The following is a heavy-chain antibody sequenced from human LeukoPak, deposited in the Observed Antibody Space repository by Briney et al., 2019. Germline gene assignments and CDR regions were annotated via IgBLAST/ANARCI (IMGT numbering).Heavy chain of an antibody. CDR3: ARGIGTSYESSRDAFDI. CDR1: AGSINSDDYY. CDR2: IYSPGTN. D-gene: IGHD3-22*01. Sequence: SETLSLTCTVSAGSINSDDYYWSWIRQPAGKGLEWIVRIYSPGTNYNYNPSLKSLVTISIDTSKNQFSLKLTSVTAGDTAVYYCARGIGTSYESSRDAFDIWGQGTMVTVSS. V-gene: IGHV4-61*02. J-gene: IGHJ3*02.